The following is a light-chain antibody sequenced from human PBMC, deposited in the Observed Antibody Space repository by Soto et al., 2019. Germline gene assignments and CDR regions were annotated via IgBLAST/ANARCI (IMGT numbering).Light chain of an antibody. CDR3: QQYDNLLGA. CDR1: QDISNY. J-gene: IGKJ3*01. Sequence: DIQMTQSPSSLSSSVGDRVTITCQASQDISNYLNWYQQKPGKAPKHLIYDASNLETGVPSRFSGSGSGTDFTFTISSLQPEDIATYYCQQYDNLLGAFGPGTKVHIK. CDR2: DAS. V-gene: IGKV1-33*01.